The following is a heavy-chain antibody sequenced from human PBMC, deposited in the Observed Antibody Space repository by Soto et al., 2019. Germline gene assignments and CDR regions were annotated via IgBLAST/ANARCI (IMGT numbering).Heavy chain of an antibody. J-gene: IGHJ4*02. Sequence: LRLSCAASGFTFSSYGMHWVRQAPGKGLEWVAVIWYDGSNKYYADSVKGRFTISRDNSKNTLYLQMNSLRAEDTAVYYCARQGIAAASDYWGQGTLVTVSS. D-gene: IGHD6-13*01. CDR3: ARQGIAAASDY. CDR2: IWYDGSNK. V-gene: IGHV3-33*01. CDR1: GFTFSSYG.